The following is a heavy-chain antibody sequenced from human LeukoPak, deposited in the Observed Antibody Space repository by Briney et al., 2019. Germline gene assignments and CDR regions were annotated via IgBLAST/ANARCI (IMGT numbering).Heavy chain of an antibody. Sequence: GGSLRLSCAASGSTFSDHYMDWVRQAPGKGLEWVARSRGKANSYITEYAASVKGRFTISRDDSKNSLYLQMNSLKTEDTAVYYCARRGSSSGYQPFDYWGQGTLVTVSS. CDR3: ARRGSSSGYQPFDY. V-gene: IGHV3-72*01. CDR1: GSTFSDHY. D-gene: IGHD3-22*01. J-gene: IGHJ4*02. CDR2: SRGKANSYIT.